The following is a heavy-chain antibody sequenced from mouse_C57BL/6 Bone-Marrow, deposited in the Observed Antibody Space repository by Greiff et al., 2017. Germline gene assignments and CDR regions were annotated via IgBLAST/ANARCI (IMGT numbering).Heavy chain of an antibody. CDR1: GFTFSDYY. Sequence: EVKLMESGGGLVQPGGSLKLSCAASGFTFSDYYMYWVRQTPEKRLEWVAYISNGGGSTYYPDTVKGRFTISRDNAKNTLYLQMSRLKSEDTAMYYCARQVVTTVVNYAMDYWGQGTSVTVSS. CDR2: ISNGGGST. D-gene: IGHD1-1*01. J-gene: IGHJ4*01. V-gene: IGHV5-12*01. CDR3: ARQVVTTVVNYAMDY.